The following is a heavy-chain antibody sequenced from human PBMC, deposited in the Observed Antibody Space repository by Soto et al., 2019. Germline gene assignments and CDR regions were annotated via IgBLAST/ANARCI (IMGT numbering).Heavy chain of an antibody. D-gene: IGHD5-12*01. CDR3: ARRHSGYDYVDY. CDR1: GGSISSSSHY. CDR2: IYYSGST. Sequence: QLQLQESGPGLVKPSETLSLTCTVSGGSISSSSHYWAWIRQPPGKGLEWIGSIYYSGSTYYNPSLKSRVTISVDTSKNQSSLKLSSVTAADTAVYYCARRHSGYDYVDYWGQGTLVTVSS. J-gene: IGHJ4*02. V-gene: IGHV4-39*01.